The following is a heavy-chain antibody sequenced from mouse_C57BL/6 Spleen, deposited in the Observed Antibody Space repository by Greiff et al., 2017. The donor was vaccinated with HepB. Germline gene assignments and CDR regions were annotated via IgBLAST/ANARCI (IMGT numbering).Heavy chain of an antibody. V-gene: IGHV5-15*01. J-gene: IGHJ3*01. CDR1: GFTFSDYG. Sequence: EVQGVESGGGLVQPGGSLKLSCAASGFTFSDYGMAWVRQAPRKGPEWVAFISNLAYSIYYADTVTGRFTISRENAKNTLYLEMSSLRSEDTAMYYCARIDGYSFAYWGQGTLVTVSA. CDR2: ISNLAYSI. D-gene: IGHD2-3*01. CDR3: ARIDGYSFAY.